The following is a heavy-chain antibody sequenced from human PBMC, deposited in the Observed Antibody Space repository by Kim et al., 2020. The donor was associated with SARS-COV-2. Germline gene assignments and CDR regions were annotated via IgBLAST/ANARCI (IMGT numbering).Heavy chain of an antibody. J-gene: IGHJ4*02. CDR3: ARDGLRYCSSTSCFFDY. D-gene: IGHD2-2*01. CDR1: GFTFSSYS. V-gene: IGHV3-21*01. CDR2: ISSSSSYI. Sequence: GGSLRLSCAASGFTFSSYSMNWVRQAPGKGLEWVSSISSSSSYIYYADSVKGRFTISRDNAKNSLYLQMNSLRAEDTAVYYCARDGLRYCSSTSCFFDYWGQGTLVTVSS.